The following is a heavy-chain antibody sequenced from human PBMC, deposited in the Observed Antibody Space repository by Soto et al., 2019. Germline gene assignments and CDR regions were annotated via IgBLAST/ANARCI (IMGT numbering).Heavy chain of an antibody. Sequence: ASVKVSCKASGYTFTGYYMHWVGQAPGQGLEWMGWINPNSGGTNYAQKFQGWVTMTRDTSISTAYMELSRLRSDDTAVYYCARGGTGTTYYYGMDVWGQGTTVTVSS. D-gene: IGHD1-7*01. CDR2: INPNSGGT. J-gene: IGHJ6*02. V-gene: IGHV1-2*04. CDR3: ARGGTGTTYYYGMDV. CDR1: GYTFTGYY.